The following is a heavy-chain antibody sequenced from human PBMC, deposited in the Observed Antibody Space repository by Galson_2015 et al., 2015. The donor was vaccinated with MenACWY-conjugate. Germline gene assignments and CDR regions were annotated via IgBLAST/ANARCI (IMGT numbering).Heavy chain of an antibody. CDR1: GFAFGDYL. D-gene: IGHD2-2*01. V-gene: IGHV3-48*04. CDR3: AREYCSSITCLFDY. J-gene: IGHJ4*02. Sequence: SLRLSCAPSGFAFGDYLMNWVRQAPGKGLEWVSYISSSSTTIHYADSVKGRFTISRDNAKNSLYLQMNSLRPEDTAVYYCAREYCSSITCLFDYWGQGALVTVSS. CDR2: ISSSSTTI.